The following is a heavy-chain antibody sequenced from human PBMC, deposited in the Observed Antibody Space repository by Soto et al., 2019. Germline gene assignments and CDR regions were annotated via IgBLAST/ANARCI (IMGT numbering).Heavy chain of an antibody. CDR2: SYYSGST. CDR1: GGSISSGGYY. Sequence: SETLSLTCTVSGGSISSGGYYWSWIRQHPGKGLEWIGYSYYSGSTYYNPSLKSRVTISVDTSKNQFSLKLSSVTAADTAVYYCARVVVAATSNYYYYGMDVWGQGTTVTVSS. CDR3: ARVVVAATSNYYYYGMDV. V-gene: IGHV4-31*03. D-gene: IGHD2-15*01. J-gene: IGHJ6*02.